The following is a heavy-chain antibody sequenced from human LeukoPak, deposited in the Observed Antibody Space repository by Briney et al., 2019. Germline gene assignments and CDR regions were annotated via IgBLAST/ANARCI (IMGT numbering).Heavy chain of an antibody. CDR2: ISGSGGST. D-gene: IGHD3-22*01. CDR3: AKDLRQYYYDSSGYYPY. V-gene: IGHV3-23*01. J-gene: IGHJ4*02. CDR1: GFPFSSYA. Sequence: GSLRLSCAASGFPFSSYAMSWVRQAPGKGLEWVSAISGSGGSTYYADSVKGRFTISRDNSKNTLYLQMNSLRAEDTAVYYCAKDLRQYYYDSSGYYPYWGQGTLVTVSS.